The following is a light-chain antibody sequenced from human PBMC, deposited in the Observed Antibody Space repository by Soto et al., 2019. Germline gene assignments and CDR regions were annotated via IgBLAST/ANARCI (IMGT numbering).Light chain of an antibody. J-gene: IGLJ2*01. CDR2: DVS. Sequence: QSVLTQPASVSGSPGQSITISCTGTSSDVGGYNYVSWYQQHPGKAPNLMIYDVSNRPSGVSNRFSGSKSGNTASLTISGLQAEDEADYYCSSYTSSRSVVFGGGTKLTVL. CDR1: SSDVGGYNY. V-gene: IGLV2-14*01. CDR3: SSYTSSRSVV.